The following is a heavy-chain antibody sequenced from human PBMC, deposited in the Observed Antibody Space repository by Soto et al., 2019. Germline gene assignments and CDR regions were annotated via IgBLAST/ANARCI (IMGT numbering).Heavy chain of an antibody. D-gene: IGHD6-13*01. CDR2: IYPGDSDT. CDR3: ARHGSSWDYYYYGMDV. J-gene: IGHJ6*02. CDR1: GYSFTSYW. V-gene: IGHV5-51*01. Sequence: LGESLKISCKGSGYSFTSYWIGWVRQMPGKGLEWMGIIYPGDSDTRYSPSFQGQVTISADKSISTAYLQWSSLKASDTAMYYCARHGSSWDYYYYGMDVWGQGTTVTVSS.